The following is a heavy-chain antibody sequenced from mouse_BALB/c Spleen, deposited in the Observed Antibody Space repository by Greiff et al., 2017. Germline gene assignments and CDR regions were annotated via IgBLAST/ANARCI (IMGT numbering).Heavy chain of an antibody. CDR3: ARDLGGNYVDWYFDV. D-gene: IGHD2-1*01. V-gene: IGHV5-6-3*01. J-gene: IGHJ1*01. Sequence: DVKLQESGGGLVQPGGSLKLSCAASGFTFSSYGMSWVRQTPDKRLELVATINSNGGSTYYPDSVKGRFTISRDNAKNTLYLQMSSLKSEDTAMYYCARDLGGNYVDWYFDVWGAGTTVTVSS. CDR2: INSNGGST. CDR1: GFTFSSYG.